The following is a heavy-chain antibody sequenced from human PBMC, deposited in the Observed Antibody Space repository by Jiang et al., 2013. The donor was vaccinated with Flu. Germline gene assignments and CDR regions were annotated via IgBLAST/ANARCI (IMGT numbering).Heavy chain of an antibody. CDR3: AHRPTVTKYYFDY. Sequence: IYWDDDKRFSPSLKTRLTITKDTSKNQVVLTMTDMDPVDTATYYCAHRPTVTKYYFDYWGQGILVTVSA. CDR2: IYWDDDK. D-gene: IGHD4-17*01. J-gene: IGHJ4*02. V-gene: IGHV2-5*02.